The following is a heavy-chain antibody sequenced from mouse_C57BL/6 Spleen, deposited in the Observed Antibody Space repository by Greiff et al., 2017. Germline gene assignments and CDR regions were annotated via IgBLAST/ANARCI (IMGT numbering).Heavy chain of an antibody. J-gene: IGHJ4*01. CDR2: IDPNRGGT. CDR1: GYTFTSYW. D-gene: IGHD1-1*01. V-gene: IGHV1-72*01. Sequence: QVQLQQSGAELVKPGASVKLSCKASGYTFTSYWMHWVKQRPGRGLAWIGRIDPNRGGTTYNEKFTSKATLTVDKPSSTAYMQLSSLTSEDSAFYYCARSGYYYGSSYAMDYWGQGTSVTVSS. CDR3: ARSGYYYGSSYAMDY.